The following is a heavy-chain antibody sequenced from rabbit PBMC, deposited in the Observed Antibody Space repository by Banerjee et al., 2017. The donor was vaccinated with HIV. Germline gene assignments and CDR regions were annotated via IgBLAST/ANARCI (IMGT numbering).Heavy chain of an antibody. D-gene: IGHD6-1*01. V-gene: IGHV1S45*01. J-gene: IGHJ6*01. Sequence: QQQLVESGGGLVKPGASLTLTCTASGFSFSGIYWICWVRQAPGKGLEWIACIYGGSGGYNGYASWAKGRFTISKTSSTTVTLQMTSLTAADTATYFCAREDVGDGGYGYPMESLWGPGTLVTVS. CDR3: AREDVGDGGYGYPMESL. CDR2: IYGGSGGYN. CDR1: GFSFSGIYW.